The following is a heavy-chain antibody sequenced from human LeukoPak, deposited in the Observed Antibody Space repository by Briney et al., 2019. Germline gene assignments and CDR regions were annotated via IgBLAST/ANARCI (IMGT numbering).Heavy chain of an antibody. V-gene: IGHV4-59*01. CDR2: IYYSGST. CDR1: GGSISSYY. Sequence: SETLSLTCTVSGGSISSYYWSWIRQPPGKGLEWIGYIYYSGSTNYNPSLKSRVTISVDTSKNQFSLKLSSVTAADTAVYYCAREVGYCSSTSCYTEPKKKCNWFDPWGQGTLVTVSS. CDR3: AREVGYCSSTSCYTEPKKKCNWFDP. J-gene: IGHJ5*02. D-gene: IGHD2-2*02.